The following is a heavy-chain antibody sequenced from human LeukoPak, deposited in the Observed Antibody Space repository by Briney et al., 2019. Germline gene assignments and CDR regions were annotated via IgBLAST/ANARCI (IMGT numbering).Heavy chain of an antibody. V-gene: IGHV3-48*02. CDR2: ISSSSSTI. CDR1: GFTPSSYS. D-gene: IGHD5-18*01. Sequence: GGSLRLSCAASGFTPSSYSMNWVRQAPGKGLEWVSYISSSSSTIYYADSVKGRFTISRDNAKNSLYLQMNSLRDEDTAVYYCAREVDTAMVTFFDYWGQGTLVTVSS. J-gene: IGHJ4*02. CDR3: AREVDTAMVTFFDY.